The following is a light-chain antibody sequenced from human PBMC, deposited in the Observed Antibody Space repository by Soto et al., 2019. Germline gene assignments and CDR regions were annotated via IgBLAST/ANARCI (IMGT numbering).Light chain of an antibody. V-gene: IGLV2-8*01. CDR3: NSHAGINNLGV. J-gene: IGLJ1*01. CDR2: EVN. CDR1: SSDVGGYKY. Sequence: QSALTQPPSASGSPGQSVTISCTGTSSDVGGYKYVSWYQQHPGKAPKLMIFEVNKRPSGVPDRFSGSKSGNTASLTVSGLQAEDEADYYCNSHAGINNLGVFGTGTKVTVL.